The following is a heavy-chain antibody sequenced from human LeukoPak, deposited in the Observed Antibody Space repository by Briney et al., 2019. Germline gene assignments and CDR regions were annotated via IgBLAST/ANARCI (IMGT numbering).Heavy chain of an antibody. D-gene: IGHD2-15*01. V-gene: IGHV4-4*07. CDR2: IYTSGST. Sequence: SETLSLTCTVSGGSISSYYWSWIRQPAGKGLEWIGRIYTSGSTNYSPSLKSRVTMSVDTSKNQFSLKLSSVTAADTAVYYCARASDIVVVRGAFDIWGQGTMVTVSS. J-gene: IGHJ3*02. CDR3: ARASDIVVVRGAFDI. CDR1: GGSISSYY.